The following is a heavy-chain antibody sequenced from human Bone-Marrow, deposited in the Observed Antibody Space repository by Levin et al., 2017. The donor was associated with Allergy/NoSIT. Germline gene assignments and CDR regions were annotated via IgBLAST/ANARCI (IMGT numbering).Heavy chain of an antibody. CDR3: ARGNVLTSFDY. V-gene: IGHV4-59*01. J-gene: IGHJ4*02. CDR1: GGYMGSYY. Sequence: PSETLSLTCTVSGGYMGSYYWNWIRQPPGKGLECIGYVYGSGDTKYNPSLKSRVTISIDTSRNQFSLKLNSVTAADTAVYYCARGNVLTSFDYWGQGTLVIVSS. CDR2: VYGSGDT. D-gene: IGHD6-6*01.